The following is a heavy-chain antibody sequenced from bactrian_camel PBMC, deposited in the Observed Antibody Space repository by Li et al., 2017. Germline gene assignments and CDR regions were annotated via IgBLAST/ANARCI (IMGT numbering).Heavy chain of an antibody. CDR3: AAGAGIGYTPACRESRNYST. D-gene: IGHD4*01. CDR2: MRTVDSFT. CDR1: GYTVTSYC. Sequence: HVQLVESGGASVQSGGSLRLSCTASGYTVTSYCMGWFREVSGKEREAVATMRTVDSFTVYPDSVKGRFTISKDNAKNTLILQMDSLKPEDTAMYYCAAGAGIGYTPACRESRNYSTWGQGTQVTVS. V-gene: IGHV3S1*01. J-gene: IGHJ6*01.